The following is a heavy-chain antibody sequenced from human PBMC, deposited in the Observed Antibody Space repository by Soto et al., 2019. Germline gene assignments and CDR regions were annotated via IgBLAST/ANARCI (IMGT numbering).Heavy chain of an antibody. CDR2: MNPNSGNT. J-gene: IGHJ6*02. Sequence: GASVNVSCKASGYTFTSYDINWVRQATGQGLEWMGWMNPNSGNTGYAQKFQGRVTMTRNTSISTAYMELSSLRSEDTAVCYCARAPYYGSGGGMDVWGQGTTVTVSS. V-gene: IGHV1-8*01. D-gene: IGHD3-10*01. CDR1: GYTFTSYD. CDR3: ARAPYYGSGGGMDV.